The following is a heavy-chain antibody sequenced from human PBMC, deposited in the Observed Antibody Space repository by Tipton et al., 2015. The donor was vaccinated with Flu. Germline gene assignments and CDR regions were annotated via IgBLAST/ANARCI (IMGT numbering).Heavy chain of an antibody. J-gene: IGHJ5*02. CDR3: ARGGANFWTSYHPFDP. D-gene: IGHD3/OR15-3a*01. CDR1: GGTFSSYG. Sequence: QLVQSGADVKKPGSSVKVSCEASGGTFSSYGINWLRQAPGQGLEWMGGIIPIFGTTNYAQKFQGRVTITADKRRIAHMELRNLKSEDTAVYYCARGGANFWTSYHPFDPWGQGTLVTVSS. V-gene: IGHV1-69*06. CDR2: IIPIFGTT.